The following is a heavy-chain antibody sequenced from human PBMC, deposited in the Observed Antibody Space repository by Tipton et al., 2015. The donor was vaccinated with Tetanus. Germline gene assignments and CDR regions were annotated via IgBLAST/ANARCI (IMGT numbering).Heavy chain of an antibody. CDR1: GFSFTSYG. Sequence: SLRLSCKTSGFSFTSYGFHWVRHAPGKGLEWIGLIWFDGSKTYYGDSGKGRFTISRDRSNTLFLQMTGLRVEDAARYYCVRDLSFGTAWRGYWGQGTLVTVS. D-gene: IGHD3-16*01. CDR2: IWFDGSKT. CDR3: VRDLSFGTAWRGY. V-gene: IGHV3-33*02. J-gene: IGHJ4*02.